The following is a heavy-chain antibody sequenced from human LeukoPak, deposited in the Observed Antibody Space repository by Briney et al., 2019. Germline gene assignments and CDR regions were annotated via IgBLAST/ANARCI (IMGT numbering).Heavy chain of an antibody. J-gene: IGHJ4*02. CDR2: IYHNGNT. V-gene: IGHV4-38-2*01. D-gene: IGHD6-19*01. Sequence: SETLSLTCAVSGYSVSSGFFWGWLRQPPGKGLEWIATIYHNGNTYYNPSLKSRVTISVDTSKNQFSLKVSSVTAADTAVYYCTRGVALSDHGIIDSWGQGTLATVSS. CDR1: GYSVSSGFF. CDR3: TRGVALSDHGIIDS.